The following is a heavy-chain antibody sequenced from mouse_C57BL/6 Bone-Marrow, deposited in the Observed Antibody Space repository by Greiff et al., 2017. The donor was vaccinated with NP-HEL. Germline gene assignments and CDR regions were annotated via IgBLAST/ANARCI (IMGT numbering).Heavy chain of an antibody. CDR3: ARQGDGYYGGAY. CDR2: INSDGGST. V-gene: IGHV5-2*01. D-gene: IGHD2-3*01. J-gene: IGHJ3*01. CDR1: EYEFPSHD. Sequence: EVKLMESGGGLVQPGESLKLSCESNEYEFPSHDMSWVRKTPEKRLELVAAINSDGGSTYYPDTMERRFIISRDNTKKTLYLQMSSLRSEDTALYYCARQGDGYYGGAYWGQGTLVTVSA.